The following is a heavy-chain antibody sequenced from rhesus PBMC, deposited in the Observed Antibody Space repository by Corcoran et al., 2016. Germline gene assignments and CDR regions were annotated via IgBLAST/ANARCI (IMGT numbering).Heavy chain of an antibody. CDR2: ISGSGGTT. CDR3: TRGPGYSGSWTFDY. Sequence: DVQLVESGGGLVKPGGSLRLSCVASGFTLSSYEMHWVRQAPGKGLEWFSVISGSGGTTYYADSVKGRFTISRDNAKNSLFLQMNSLRAEDTAVYYCTRGPGYSGSWTFDYWGQGVLVTVSS. CDR1: GFTLSSYE. V-gene: IGHV3-100*02. D-gene: IGHD6-25*01. J-gene: IGHJ4*01.